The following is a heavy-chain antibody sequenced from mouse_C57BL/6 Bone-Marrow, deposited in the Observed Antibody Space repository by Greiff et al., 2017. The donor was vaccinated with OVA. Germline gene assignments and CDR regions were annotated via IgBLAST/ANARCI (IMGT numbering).Heavy chain of an antibody. CDR1: FFPFISYS. V-gene: IGHV5-9-1*02. Sequence: EVQLVESGEGLVKPGGSLKLSRAAPFFPFISYSMSWVRQTPEKRLEWVAYISSGGDYIYYADTVKGRFTISRDNARNTLYLQMSSLKSEDTAMYYCTRDGYYAMDYWGQGTSVTVSS. D-gene: IGHD2-3*01. J-gene: IGHJ4*01. CDR2: ISSGGDYI. CDR3: TRDGYYAMDY.